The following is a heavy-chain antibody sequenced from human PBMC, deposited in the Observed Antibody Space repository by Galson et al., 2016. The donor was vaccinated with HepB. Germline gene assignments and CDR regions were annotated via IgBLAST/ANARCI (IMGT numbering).Heavy chain of an antibody. D-gene: IGHD3-9*01. CDR2: ISGSGGST. Sequence: ALRLSCAASGFTFSSYAMSWVHQAPGTGLELVSAISGSGGSTYYADSVKGRCTISRDNSKNTLYLQMNSLSAEDTAVYYCAKEGRDILTGYYNGDAFDIWGQGTMVTVSS. CDR3: AKEGRDILTGYYNGDAFDI. CDR1: GFTFSSYA. V-gene: IGHV3-23*01. J-gene: IGHJ3*02.